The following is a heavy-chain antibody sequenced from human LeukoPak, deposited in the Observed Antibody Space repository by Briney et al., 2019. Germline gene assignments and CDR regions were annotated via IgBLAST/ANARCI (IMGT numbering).Heavy chain of an antibody. Sequence: SETLSLTCTVSGGSISGSSYYWGWIRQPPGKGLEWIGSIYYSGSTYYNPSLKSRVTISVDTSKNQFSLKLSSVTAADTAVYYCARDGDYDAYNWFDPWGQGTLVTVSS. CDR3: ARDGDYDAYNWFDP. V-gene: IGHV4-39*02. CDR2: IYYSGST. D-gene: IGHD4-17*01. J-gene: IGHJ5*02. CDR1: GGSISGSSYY.